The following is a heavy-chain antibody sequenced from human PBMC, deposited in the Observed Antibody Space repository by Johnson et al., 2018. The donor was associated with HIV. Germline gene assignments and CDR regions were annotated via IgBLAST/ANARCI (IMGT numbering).Heavy chain of an antibody. CDR2: ISSSGSTI. D-gene: IGHD3-3*02. V-gene: IGHV3-11*04. CDR1: GFTVSSNY. Sequence: QVQLVESGGGVVQPRRSLRLSCAASGFTVSSNYMSWVRQAPGKGLEWVSYISSSGSTIYYADYVKGRFTISRDNAKNSLYLQMYSLGAEDTAVYYCAGVQILADDVFNIWGQGTMVTVSS. J-gene: IGHJ3*02. CDR3: AGVQILADDVFNI.